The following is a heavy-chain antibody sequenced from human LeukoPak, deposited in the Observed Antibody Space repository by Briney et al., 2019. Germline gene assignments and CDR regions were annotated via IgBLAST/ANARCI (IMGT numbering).Heavy chain of an antibody. CDR1: GYTFTSYA. Sequence: ASAKVSCKASGYTFTSYAMHWVRQAPGQRLEWMGWINAGNGNTKYSQEFQGRVTITRDTSASTAYMELSSLRSEDMAVYYCARGYCTNGVCSPPGDYWGQGTLVTVSS. CDR3: ARGYCTNGVCSPPGDY. D-gene: IGHD2-8*01. CDR2: INAGNGNT. J-gene: IGHJ4*02. V-gene: IGHV1-3*03.